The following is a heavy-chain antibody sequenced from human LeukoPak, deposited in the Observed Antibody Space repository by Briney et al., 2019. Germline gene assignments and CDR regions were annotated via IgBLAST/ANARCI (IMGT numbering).Heavy chain of an antibody. J-gene: IGHJ4*02. CDR2: ISYDGSNK. D-gene: IGHD3-22*01. Sequence: GGSLRLSCAASGFTFSSYGMHWVRQAPGKGLEWVAVISYDGSNKYYADSVKGRFTISRDNSKNTLYLQMNSLRAEDTAMYYCAKDLIHWGQGTLVTVSS. V-gene: IGHV3-30*18. CDR3: AKDLIH. CDR1: GFTFSSYG.